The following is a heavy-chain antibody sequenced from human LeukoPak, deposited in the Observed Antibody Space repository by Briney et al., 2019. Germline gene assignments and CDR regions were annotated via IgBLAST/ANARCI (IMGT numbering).Heavy chain of an antibody. CDR2: IRYDGRNK. J-gene: IGHJ6*03. CDR3: AKDGPRRIPYYMDV. CDR1: GFTFSSYG. V-gene: IGHV3-30*02. D-gene: IGHD3-16*01. Sequence: GRSLRLSCAASGFTFSSYGMHWVRQAPGKGLEWVAFIRYDGRNKYSADSVKGRITISRDNSNNTLYLQMNSLRAEDTAVYYCAKDGPRRIPYYMDVWGKGTTVTISS.